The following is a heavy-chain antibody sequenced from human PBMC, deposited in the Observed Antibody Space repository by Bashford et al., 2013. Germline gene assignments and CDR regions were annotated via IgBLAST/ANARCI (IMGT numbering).Heavy chain of an antibody. V-gene: IGHV3-23*01. J-gene: IGHJ6*02. CDR3: AKDRDEYSSSGLDV. CDR2: ISGSGGST. Sequence: VRQAPGKGLEWVSAISGSGGSTYYADSVKGRFTISRDNSKNTLYLQMNSLRAEDTAVYYCAKDRDEYSSSGLDVWGQGTTVTVSS. D-gene: IGHD6-6*01.